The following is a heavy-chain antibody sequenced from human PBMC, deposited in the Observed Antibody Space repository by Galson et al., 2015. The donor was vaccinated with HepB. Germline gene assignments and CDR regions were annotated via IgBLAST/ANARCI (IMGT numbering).Heavy chain of an antibody. Sequence: SVKVSCKASGYTFTSNGITWVRQAPGQGLEWMGWISPNNGNTNYAQKLRGRVTMTTDTFTSTAYVELRSLKSDDTAVYYCARGDYGDSVGNQHLYTSYGMDVWGQGTTVTVSS. J-gene: IGHJ6*02. CDR1: GYTFTSNG. V-gene: IGHV1-18*04. CDR3: ARGDYGDSVGNQHLYTSYGMDV. D-gene: IGHD4-17*01. CDR2: ISPNNGNT.